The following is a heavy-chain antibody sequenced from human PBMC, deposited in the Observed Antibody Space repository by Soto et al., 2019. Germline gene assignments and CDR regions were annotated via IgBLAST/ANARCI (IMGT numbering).Heavy chain of an antibody. D-gene: IGHD6-13*01. CDR2: TYYRSKWYS. Sequence: SQTLSLTCAISGDSVSSNSACWNWIRQSPSRGLEWLGRTYYRSKWYSDYALSLRSRITISPDTSKNQFSLQLNSVTPEDTAVYYCARYTSSWYFDSWGQGTLVTVSS. CDR1: GDSVSSNSAC. CDR3: ARYTSSWYFDS. V-gene: IGHV6-1*01. J-gene: IGHJ4*02.